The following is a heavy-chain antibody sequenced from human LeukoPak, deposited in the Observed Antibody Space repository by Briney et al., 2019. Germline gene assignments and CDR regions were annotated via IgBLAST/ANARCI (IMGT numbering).Heavy chain of an antibody. D-gene: IGHD6-19*01. CDR3: AAHVRSPGIAVAGIVY. Sequence: SETLPLSCTAGGSFITTGTYYWGWIRQPPGKGLEWIGSIYYSGNTYYNPSLKSRVTISVDTSKNQFSLKLSSVPATDTTIDYCAAHVRSPGIAVAGIVYWGQGTLVTVSS. CDR1: GSFITTGTYY. V-gene: IGHV4-39*01. J-gene: IGHJ4*02. CDR2: IYYSGNT.